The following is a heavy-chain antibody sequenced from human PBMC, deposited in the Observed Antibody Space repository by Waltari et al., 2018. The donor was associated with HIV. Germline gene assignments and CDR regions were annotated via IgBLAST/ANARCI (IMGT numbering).Heavy chain of an antibody. CDR1: EGPSGSYA. CDR2: IIPIFGTA. J-gene: IGHJ6*02. CDR3: ARSYYYDSSGYYYVVDGMDV. D-gene: IGHD3-22*01. Sequence: QAQLVQCGAEVKKPESSVKVSCKASEGPSGSYAHRWVRQARGQALGWMGGIIPIFGTANYAQKFQGRVTITADESTSTAYMELSSLRSEDTAVYYCARSYYYDSSGYYYVVDGMDVWGQGTTVTVSS. V-gene: IGHV1-69*01.